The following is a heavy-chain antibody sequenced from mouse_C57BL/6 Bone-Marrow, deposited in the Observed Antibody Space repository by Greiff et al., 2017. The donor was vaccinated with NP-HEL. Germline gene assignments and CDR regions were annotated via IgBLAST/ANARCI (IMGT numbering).Heavy chain of an antibody. Sequence: QVQLQQSGPELVKPGASVKISCKASGYAFSSSWMNWVKQRPGKGLEWIGRIYPGDGDTNYNGKFKGKATLTADQSSSTAYMQLSSLTSEDSAVYFCARDPFYDYGPSSYWYFDVWGTGTTVTVSS. CDR2: IYPGDGDT. D-gene: IGHD2-4*01. J-gene: IGHJ1*03. V-gene: IGHV1-82*01. CDR1: GYAFSSSW. CDR3: ARDPFYDYGPSSYWYFDV.